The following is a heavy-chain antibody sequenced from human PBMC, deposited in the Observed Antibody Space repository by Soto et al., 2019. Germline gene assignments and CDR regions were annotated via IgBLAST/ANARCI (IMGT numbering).Heavy chain of an antibody. CDR3: ASLGLKGDSLFDY. J-gene: IGHJ4*02. CDR1: GYTFTAYY. Sequence: GASVKVSCKASGYTFTAYYMHWVRQAPGQGLEWMGIINPSGGSTSYAQKFQGRVTMTRDTSTSTVYMELSSLRSEDTAVYYCASLGLKGDSLFDYWGQGTLVTVSS. CDR2: INPSGGST. V-gene: IGHV1-46*01. D-gene: IGHD2-21*02.